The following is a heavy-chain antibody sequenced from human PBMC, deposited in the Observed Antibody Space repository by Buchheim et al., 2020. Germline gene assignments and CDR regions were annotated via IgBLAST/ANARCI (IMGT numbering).Heavy chain of an antibody. D-gene: IGHD2-2*01. CDR2: IYHSGST. J-gene: IGHJ5*02. Sequence: QVQLQESGPGLVKPSGTLSLTCAVSGGSISTTNWWTWVRHPPGEGLEWIGEIYHSGSTNYNPSLKNRVTISVVKPKNQFFLRLSSVTAADTAAYYGARQTAARDNWFDPWGQGTL. V-gene: IGHV4-4*02. CDR3: ARQTAARDNWFDP. CDR1: GGSISTTNW.